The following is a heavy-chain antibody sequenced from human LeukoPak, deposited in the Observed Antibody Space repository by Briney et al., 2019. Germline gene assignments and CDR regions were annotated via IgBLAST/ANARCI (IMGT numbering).Heavy chain of an antibody. Sequence: ASVKVSCKASGYTFTGYYMHWVRQAPGQGLAWLGWINPNDGDTNYAQRFQGRVTMTRDTSTNTAYMELSRLSSDDTAVYYCARDGNMDDWGQGTTVTVSS. V-gene: IGHV1-2*02. CDR3: ARDGNMDD. J-gene: IGHJ6*02. CDR1: GYTFTGYY. CDR2: INPNDGDT. D-gene: IGHD1-26*01.